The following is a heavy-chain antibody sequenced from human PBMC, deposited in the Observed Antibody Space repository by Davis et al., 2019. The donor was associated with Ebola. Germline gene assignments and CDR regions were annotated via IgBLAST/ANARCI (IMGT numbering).Heavy chain of an antibody. Sequence: GEFLKISCKGSGYTFTTYWIGWVRQMPGKGLEWVGIIYPGDSDTRYSPAFQGQVTISADKSISTAYLQWSSLKASDTAMYYCARRGGWSGAFLDYWGQGTLVTVSS. CDR1: GYTFTTYW. V-gene: IGHV5-51*01. CDR2: IYPGDSDT. D-gene: IGHD3-3*02. CDR3: ARRGGWSGAFLDY. J-gene: IGHJ4*02.